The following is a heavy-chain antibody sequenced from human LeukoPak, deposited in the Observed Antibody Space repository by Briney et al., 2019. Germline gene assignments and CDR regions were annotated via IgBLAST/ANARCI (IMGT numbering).Heavy chain of an antibody. D-gene: IGHD3-22*01. CDR2: IKQDGSEK. CDR1: GFTFSSYA. J-gene: IGHJ4*02. V-gene: IGHV3-7*01. Sequence: GGSLRLSCAASGFTFSSYAMSWVRQAPGKGLEWVANIKQDGSEKYYVDSVKGRFTISRDNAKNSLYLQMNSLRAEDTAVYYCARDLGYYDSSGCYDYWGQGTLVTVSS. CDR3: ARDLGYYDSSGCYDY.